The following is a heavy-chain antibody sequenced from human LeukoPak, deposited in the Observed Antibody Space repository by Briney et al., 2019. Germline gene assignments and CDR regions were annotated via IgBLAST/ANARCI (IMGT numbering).Heavy chain of an antibody. Sequence: GGSLRLSCAASGLTFSSYSMNWVRQAPGKGLEWVSYISSSSSTIYYADSVKGRFTISRDNAKNSLYLQMNSLRAEDTAVYYCARAAGKFDYWGQGTLVTVSS. V-gene: IGHV3-48*04. CDR2: ISSSSSTI. D-gene: IGHD6-13*01. CDR3: ARAAGKFDY. CDR1: GLTFSSYS. J-gene: IGHJ4*02.